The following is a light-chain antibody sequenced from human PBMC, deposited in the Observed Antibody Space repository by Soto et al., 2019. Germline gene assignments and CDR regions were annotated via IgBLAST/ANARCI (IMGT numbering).Light chain of an antibody. CDR1: QSLNSW. J-gene: IGKJ1*01. CDR2: DAS. Sequence: DIQMTQSPSTLSASVGDRVSITCRASQSLNSWLAWYQQKPGKAPKLLIDDASSLESGVPSRFSGSGSGTEFTLTISSLQPDDFATYYCQQYNTYSTVGQGTKVEIK. CDR3: QQYNTYST. V-gene: IGKV1-5*01.